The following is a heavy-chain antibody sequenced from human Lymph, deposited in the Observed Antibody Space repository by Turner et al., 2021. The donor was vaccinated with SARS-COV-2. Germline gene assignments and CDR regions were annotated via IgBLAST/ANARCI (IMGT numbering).Heavy chain of an antibody. D-gene: IGHD6-19*01. Sequence: EVQWLASGGGLVQPGGSLRLSWAASGFTFSSYAMSWVRQAPGKGLEGVSGISGSGGTTHYADSVKGRFTISRDNSKNTLYLQMNSLRAEDTAVYYCAKDRFTLSSGWEDYWGQGTLVTVSS. V-gene: IGHV3-23*01. CDR3: AKDRFTLSSGWEDY. CDR2: ISGSGGTT. J-gene: IGHJ4*02. CDR1: GFTFSSYA.